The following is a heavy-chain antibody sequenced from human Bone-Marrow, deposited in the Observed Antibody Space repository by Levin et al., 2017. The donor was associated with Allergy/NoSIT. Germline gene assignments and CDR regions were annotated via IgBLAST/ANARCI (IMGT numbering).Heavy chain of an antibody. CDR2: INSDGSSR. CDR1: GFTFSSNW. D-gene: IGHD2-2*01. V-gene: IGHV3-74*01. CDR3: SRAFDP. J-gene: IGHJ5*02. Sequence: GESLKISCAASGFTFSSNWMHWVRQGPGKGLVWVSRINSDGSSRRYADSVKGRFTISRDNAKNTLYLQMNSLRAEDTAVYYCSRAFDPWGQGTLVTVSS.